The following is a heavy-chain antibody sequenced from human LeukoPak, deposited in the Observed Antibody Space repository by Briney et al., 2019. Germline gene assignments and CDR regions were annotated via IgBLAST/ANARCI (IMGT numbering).Heavy chain of an antibody. CDR2: IYPGDSDT. V-gene: IGHV5-51*01. CDR1: GYSFTDYW. CDR3: ARLREDIVVVPAVLHMDV. J-gene: IGHJ6*03. D-gene: IGHD2-2*01. Sequence: GESLKISCQGSGYSFTDYWIGWVRQMPGKGLGWMGIIYPGDSDTRYSPSFQGQVTISADKSISTAYLQWSSLKASDTAMYYCARLREDIVVVPAVLHMDVWGKGTTVTVSS.